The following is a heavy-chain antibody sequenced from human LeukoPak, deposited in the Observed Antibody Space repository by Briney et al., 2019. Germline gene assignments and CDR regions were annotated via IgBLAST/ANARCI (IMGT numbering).Heavy chain of an antibody. Sequence: GGSLRLSCAASEFTFRTYGMHWVRQSPGKGLEWGAVISYDGSYKFYADSVKGRFTISRDNSKSTLYLQMNSLRAEDTAIYYCAKDRYSSLNEIDYWGQGTLVTVSS. CDR1: EFTFRTYG. CDR2: ISYDGSYK. J-gene: IGHJ4*02. V-gene: IGHV3-30*18. D-gene: IGHD6-19*01. CDR3: AKDRYSSLNEIDY.